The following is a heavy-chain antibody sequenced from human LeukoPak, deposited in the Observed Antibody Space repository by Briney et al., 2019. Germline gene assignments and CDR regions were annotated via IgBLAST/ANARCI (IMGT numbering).Heavy chain of an antibody. J-gene: IGHJ6*03. CDR3: ARDGYGYNYMDV. CDR2: IYSGGTT. CDR1: GFSVSSNF. V-gene: IGHV3-53*01. D-gene: IGHD5-12*01. Sequence: PGGSLRLSCAASGFSVSSNFMSWVRQAPGKGLEWVSVIYSGGTTYNADSVRGRFTISRDNSKNTLCLQMNSLRAEDTAVYYCARDGYGYNYMDVWGKGTTVTVSS.